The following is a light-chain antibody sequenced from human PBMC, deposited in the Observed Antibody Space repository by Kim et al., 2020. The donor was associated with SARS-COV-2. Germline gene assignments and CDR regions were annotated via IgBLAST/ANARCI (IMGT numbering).Light chain of an antibody. Sequence: ASLGDMVPMTCRPIQSIRRSFAWYLREQGKTPRLLTYGVSRLESGAPSRCRGSGSGRGFTLTISSLQTEEFAKYFSEKYNRYPLTFGGGTKVDIK. CDR2: GVS. J-gene: IGKJ4*01. CDR3: EKYNRYPLT. V-gene: IGKV1-5*01. CDR1: QSIRRS.